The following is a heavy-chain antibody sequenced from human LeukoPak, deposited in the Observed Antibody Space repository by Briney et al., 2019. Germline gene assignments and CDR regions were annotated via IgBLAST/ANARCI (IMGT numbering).Heavy chain of an antibody. CDR3: AGNPDYDSSGYPFDY. J-gene: IGHJ4*02. CDR2: IYYSGST. V-gene: IGHV4-31*03. CDR1: GVSISSGGYY. Sequence: SETLSLTCTVSGVSISSGGYYWSWIRQHPGKGLEWIGYIYYSGSTYYNPSLKSRFTISVDTSKNQFSLKLSSVTAADTAVYYCAGNPDYDSSGYPFDYWGQGTLVTVSS. D-gene: IGHD3-22*01.